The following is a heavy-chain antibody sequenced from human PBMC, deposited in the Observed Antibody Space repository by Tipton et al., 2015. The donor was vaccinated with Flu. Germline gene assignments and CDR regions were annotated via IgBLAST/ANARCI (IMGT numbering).Heavy chain of an antibody. Sequence: TLSLTCAVYGGSFSGYYWSWIRQPPGKGLEWIGEINHGGSTNYNPSLKSRVTISVDTSKNQFSLKLSSVTAADTAVYYCARVPRMGYSYGWGDYWGQGTLVTVSS. J-gene: IGHJ4*02. CDR3: ARVPRMGYSYGWGDY. CDR2: INHGGST. D-gene: IGHD5-18*01. V-gene: IGHV4-34*01. CDR1: GGSFSGYY.